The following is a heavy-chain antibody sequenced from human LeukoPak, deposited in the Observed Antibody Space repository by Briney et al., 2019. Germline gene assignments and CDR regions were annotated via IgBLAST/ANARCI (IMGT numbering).Heavy chain of an antibody. D-gene: IGHD4-17*01. CDR2: IYYTGST. CDR1: GGSISRDF. J-gene: IGHJ5*02. Sequence: KSSETLSLTCTVSGGSISRDFWSWIRQPPGKGLEWIGYIYYTGSTNYNPSLKSRVTISIDTSKNQFSLRLSSVTAADTAVYYCATGYGDYWFDPWGHGTLVTVCS. CDR3: ATGYGDYWFDP. V-gene: IGHV4-59*01.